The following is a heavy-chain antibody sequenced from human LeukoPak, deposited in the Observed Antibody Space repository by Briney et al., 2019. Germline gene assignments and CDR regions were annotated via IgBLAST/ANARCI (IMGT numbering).Heavy chain of an antibody. V-gene: IGHV5-51*01. Sequence: KVSCKVSGYDFSNYWIAWVRQMPGKGLEYMGIIYPGDWDTRYSVSFRGQGTLSVDKSIGTAYLQWASLKASDTAIYYCARAPTSVSNPYYLDSWGQGTLVTVSS. J-gene: IGHJ4*02. D-gene: IGHD4-11*01. CDR3: ARAPTSVSNPYYLDS. CDR1: GYDFSNYW. CDR2: IYPGDWDT.